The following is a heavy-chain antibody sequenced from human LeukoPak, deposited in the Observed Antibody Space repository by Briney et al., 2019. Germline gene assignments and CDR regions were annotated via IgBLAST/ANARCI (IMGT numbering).Heavy chain of an antibody. CDR2: IKQGRSEK. Sequence: GGSLRLSCAASGFTFTNYWMSWVRQAPGKGLDLVANIKQGRSEKYYVDSVKGRFTISRDNAKNSLYLQMNSLRAKDTAVYYCARLREIPVFGVVTKSTSYFDYWGQGTLVTVSS. D-gene: IGHD3-3*01. CDR1: GFTFTNYW. J-gene: IGHJ4*02. V-gene: IGHV3-7*01. CDR3: ARLREIPVFGVVTKSTSYFDY.